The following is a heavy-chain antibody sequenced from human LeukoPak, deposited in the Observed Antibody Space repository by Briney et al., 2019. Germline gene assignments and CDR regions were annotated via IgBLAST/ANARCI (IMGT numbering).Heavy chain of an antibody. CDR2: IKQDGGEK. CDR1: GFTFGNYW. J-gene: IGHJ5*02. D-gene: IGHD3-10*01. V-gene: IGHV3-7*01. CDR3: ARDSANWFDP. Sequence: PGGSLRLSCAASGFTFGNYWMTWVRQAPGKGLEWVANIKQDGGEKYSVDSVKGRFTSSRDNAKNSLYLQMNSLRAEDTAVYFCARDSANWFDPWGQGTLVTVSS.